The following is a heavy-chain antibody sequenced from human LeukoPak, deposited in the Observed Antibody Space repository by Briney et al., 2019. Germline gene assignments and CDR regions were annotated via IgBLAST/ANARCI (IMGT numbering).Heavy chain of an antibody. J-gene: IGHJ6*03. CDR1: GFTFSSYS. Sequence: PGGSLRLSCAASGFTFSSYSMNWVRQAPGKGLEWVSYISSSSSTIYYADSVKGRFTISRDNSKNTLYLQMNSLRAEDTAVYYCAKDGHHYYYYYYMDVWGKGTTVTVSS. CDR2: ISSSSSTI. V-gene: IGHV3-48*01. CDR3: AKDGHHYYYYYYMDV.